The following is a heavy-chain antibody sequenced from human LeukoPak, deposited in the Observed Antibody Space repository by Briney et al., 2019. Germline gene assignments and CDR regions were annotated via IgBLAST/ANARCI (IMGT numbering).Heavy chain of an antibody. D-gene: IGHD3-22*01. Sequence: SETLSLTCAVYGGSFSGYYWSWIRQPPGKGLEWIGEINHSGSTNYNPSLKSRVTISVDTSKNQFSLKLSSVTAADTAVYYCARGKFQRPSIRPQYYYDSSGFNHWGQGTLVTVSS. J-gene: IGHJ4*02. CDR3: ARGKFQRPSIRPQYYYDSSGFNH. CDR1: GGSFSGYY. V-gene: IGHV4-34*01. CDR2: INHSGST.